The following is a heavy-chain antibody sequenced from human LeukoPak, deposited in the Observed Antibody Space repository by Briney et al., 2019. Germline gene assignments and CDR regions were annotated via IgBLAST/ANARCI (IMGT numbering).Heavy chain of an antibody. D-gene: IGHD3-3*01. CDR3: ARDAAEYDFWSGYYTGILGY. J-gene: IGHJ4*02. CDR1: GYTFTSHG. CDR2: ISAYNGNT. Sequence: GASVKVSCKASGYTFTSHGISWVRQAPGQGLEWMGWISAYNGNTNYAQKLQGRVTMTTDTSTSTAYMKLRSLRSDDTAVCYCARDAAEYDFWSGYYTGILGYWGQGTLVTVSS. V-gene: IGHV1-18*01.